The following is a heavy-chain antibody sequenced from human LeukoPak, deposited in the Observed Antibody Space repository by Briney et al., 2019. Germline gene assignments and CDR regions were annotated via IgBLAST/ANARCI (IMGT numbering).Heavy chain of an antibody. V-gene: IGHV5-51*01. J-gene: IGHJ6*03. CDR3: ARQIAVADYYMDV. D-gene: IGHD6-19*01. CDR1: RYSFISYW. CDR2: IYPGDSDT. Sequence: PGESLKISCKGSRYSFISYWIGWVRQMPGKGLEWMGIIYPGDSDTRYSPSFQGQVTISADKSISTAYLQWSSLKASDTAMYYCARQIAVADYYMDVWGKGTTVTVSS.